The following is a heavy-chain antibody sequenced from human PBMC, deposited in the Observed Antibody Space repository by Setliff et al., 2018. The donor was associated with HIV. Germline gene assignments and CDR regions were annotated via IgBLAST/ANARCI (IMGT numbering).Heavy chain of an antibody. CDR2: MNPDSGLT. Sequence: EASVKVSCKASGGTFSSYGITWVRQVPGQGLEWMGRMNPDSGLTDYAPKLQGRVIMTRNTSITTAYMQVTRLRSDDTAVYYCARGSFGGSYSSFWGQGTLVTVSS. CDR3: ARGSFGGSYSSF. V-gene: IGHV1-8*01. J-gene: IGHJ4*02. CDR1: GGTFSSYG. D-gene: IGHD1-26*01.